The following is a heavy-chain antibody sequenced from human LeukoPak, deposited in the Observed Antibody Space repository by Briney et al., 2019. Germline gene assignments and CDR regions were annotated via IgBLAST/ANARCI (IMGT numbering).Heavy chain of an antibody. J-gene: IGHJ4*02. CDR2: ISSSGSTI. CDR3: ARVPRVGSSWFDY. D-gene: IGHD6-13*01. CDR1: GFTFSDYY. V-gene: IGHV3-11*04. Sequence: GGSLRLSCAASGFTFSDYYMSWIRQAPGKGLEWVSYISSSGSTIYYADSVKGRFTISRDNAKNSLYLQMNSLRAEDTAVYYCARVPRVGSSWFDYWGQGTLVTVSS.